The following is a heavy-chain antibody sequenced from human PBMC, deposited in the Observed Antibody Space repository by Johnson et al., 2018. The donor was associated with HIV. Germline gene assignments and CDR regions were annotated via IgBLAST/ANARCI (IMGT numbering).Heavy chain of an antibody. CDR3: AKVPDLLNWEANAFDI. Sequence: VLLVESGGGLVQPGRSLRLSCAASGFTFDDYAMHWVRQAPGKGLEWVSGISWNSGSIGYADSVKGRFTISRDNAKNSLYLQMNSLRAEDTALYYCAKVPDLLNWEANAFDIWGQGTMVTVSS. D-gene: IGHD7-27*01. CDR2: ISWNSGSI. V-gene: IGHV3-9*01. CDR1: GFTFDDYA. J-gene: IGHJ3*02.